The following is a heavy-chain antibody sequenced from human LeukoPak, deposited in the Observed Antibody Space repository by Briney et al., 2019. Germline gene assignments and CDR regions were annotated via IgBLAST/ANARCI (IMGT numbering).Heavy chain of an antibody. Sequence: GGSLRLSCAASGFTFDDYGMSWVRQAPGKGLEWVSGINWNGGSTGYADSVKGRFTISRDNAKNSLYLQMNSLRAEDTVLYHCARGYSYGYVDAFDIWGQGTMVTVSS. D-gene: IGHD5-18*01. J-gene: IGHJ3*02. V-gene: IGHV3-20*01. CDR2: INWNGGST. CDR3: ARGYSYGYVDAFDI. CDR1: GFTFDDYG.